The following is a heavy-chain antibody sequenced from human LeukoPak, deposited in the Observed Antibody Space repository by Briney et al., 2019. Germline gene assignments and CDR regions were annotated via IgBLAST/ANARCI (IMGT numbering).Heavy chain of an antibody. V-gene: IGHV4-38-2*02. CDR2: IYHSGGT. J-gene: IGHJ4*02. CDR1: GYSISSGYY. CDR3: ARVRSGSYLVY. D-gene: IGHD1-26*01. Sequence: MPSETLSLTCTVSGYSISSGYYWGWIRQPPGKGLEWIGSIYHSGGTYYNPSLKSRVTMSVDTSKNQFSLKLSSVTAADTAVYYCARVRSGSYLVYWGQGTLVTVSS.